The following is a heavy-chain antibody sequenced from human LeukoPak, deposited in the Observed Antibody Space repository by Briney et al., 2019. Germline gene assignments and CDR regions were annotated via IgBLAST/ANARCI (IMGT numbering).Heavy chain of an antibody. D-gene: IGHD2-2*01. CDR1: GYTFTGYY. CDR2: INPNSGGT. J-gene: IGHJ3*02. Sequence: ASVKVSCKASGYTFTGYYMHWVRQAPGQGLEWMGWINPNSGGTNYAQKFQGRVTMTRDTSISTAYMELSRLRSDDTAVYYCARWVVVVPAATMSMRAFDIWGQGTMVTVSS. CDR3: ARWVVVVPAATMSMRAFDI. V-gene: IGHV1-2*02.